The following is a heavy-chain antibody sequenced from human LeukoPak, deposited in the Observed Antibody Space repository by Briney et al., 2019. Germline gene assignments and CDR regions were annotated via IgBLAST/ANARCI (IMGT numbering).Heavy chain of an antibody. D-gene: IGHD3-22*01. CDR1: GGTFSSYA. CDR3: ARDGSYYDSSGLYYYYYGMDV. CDR2: IIPIFGTA. V-gene: IGHV1-69*13. J-gene: IGHJ6*02. Sequence: ASVKVSCKASGGTFSSYAISWVRQVPGQGLEWMGGIIPIFGTANYAQKFQGRVTITADESTSTAYMELSSLRSEDTAVYYCARDGSYYDSSGLYYYYYGMDVWGQGTTVTVSS.